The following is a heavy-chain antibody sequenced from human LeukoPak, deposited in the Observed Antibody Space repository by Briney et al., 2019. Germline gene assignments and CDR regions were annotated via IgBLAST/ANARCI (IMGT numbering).Heavy chain of an antibody. CDR2: LYDGVTT. V-gene: IGHV4-59*01. D-gene: IGHD6-13*01. Sequence: PSETLSLTCTVSGASISSYYWNWIRQPPGRGLEWIGHLYDGVTTNYNPSLKSRVTMSVDTSKNQFSLRLRSVTAADTAVYYSARAASSWSFVYWGQGTLVTVSS. CDR3: ARAASSWSFVY. J-gene: IGHJ4*02. CDR1: GASISSYY.